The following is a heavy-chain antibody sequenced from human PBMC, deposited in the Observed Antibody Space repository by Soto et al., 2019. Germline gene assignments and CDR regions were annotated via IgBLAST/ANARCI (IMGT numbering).Heavy chain of an antibody. CDR1: VFTFSSYA. Sequence: GGSLRLACASSVFTFSSYAMSWVRQAPGKGLEWVSAISGSGGSTYYADSVKGRFTISRDNSKNTLYLQMNSLRAEDTAVYYCATSSIAAAGTFDYWGQGTLVTVSS. D-gene: IGHD6-13*01. CDR2: ISGSGGST. CDR3: ATSSIAAAGTFDY. V-gene: IGHV3-23*01. J-gene: IGHJ4*02.